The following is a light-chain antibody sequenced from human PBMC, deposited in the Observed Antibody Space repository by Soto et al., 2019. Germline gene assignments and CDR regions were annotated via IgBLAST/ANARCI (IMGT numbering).Light chain of an antibody. J-gene: IGKJ1*01. CDR2: GAF. CDR1: QSVSNNY. Sequence: EIVLTQSPGTLSLSPGERATLSCRASQSVSNNYLAWYQQKPGQAPRLLIYGAFKRATGIPDRFSGSGSGTDFTLTISSLQPDDFATYYCQQYNSYFPWMFGQGTKVDIK. CDR3: QQYNSYFPWM. V-gene: IGKV3-20*01.